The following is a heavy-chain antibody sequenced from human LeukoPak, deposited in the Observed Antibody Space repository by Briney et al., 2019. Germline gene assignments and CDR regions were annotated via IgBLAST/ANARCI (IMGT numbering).Heavy chain of an antibody. V-gene: IGHV3-23*01. CDR1: GFTFSSYG. Sequence: GGTLRLSCVASGFTFSSYGMFWVRQAPGKGLEWVSAISGSGGRTYYADSVKGRFTISRDNAKNSLYLQMNSLRAEDTAVYYCARGAHRYYYDSSGYYHDAFDIWGQGTMVTVSS. J-gene: IGHJ3*02. CDR2: ISGSGGRT. CDR3: ARGAHRYYYDSSGYYHDAFDI. D-gene: IGHD3-22*01.